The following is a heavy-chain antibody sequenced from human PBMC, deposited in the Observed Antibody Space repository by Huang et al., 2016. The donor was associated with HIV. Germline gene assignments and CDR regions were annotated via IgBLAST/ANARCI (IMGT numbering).Heavy chain of an antibody. J-gene: IGHJ4*02. V-gene: IGHV3-30*18. Sequence: QVQLVESGGGVVQPGRSLRISCAASGFTFSSYGMHWVRQAPGKGLGWVAVISYDGKTKEYADSVKGRFSISRDNSKTTVYLQLNSLRVEETAVYYCAKGGSAAAVLDFWGQGTLVTVSS. CDR3: AKGGSAAAVLDF. CDR2: ISYDGKTK. D-gene: IGHD6-13*01. CDR1: GFTFSSYG.